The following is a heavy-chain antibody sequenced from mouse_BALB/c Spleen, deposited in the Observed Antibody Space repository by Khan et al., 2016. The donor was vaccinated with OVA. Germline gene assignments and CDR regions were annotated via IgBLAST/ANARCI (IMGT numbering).Heavy chain of an antibody. CDR2: ISYSGST. Sequence: EVELQESGPGLVKPSQSLSLTCTVTGYSITSNYAWNWIRQFPGNKLEWMGYISYSGSTSYNPSLKSRISINRDTSTNQFFLQLNSVTTEDTATYYCARGNYYGYAMDYWGQGTSVTVSS. J-gene: IGHJ4*01. V-gene: IGHV3-2*02. CDR3: ARGNYYGYAMDY. CDR1: GYSITSNYA. D-gene: IGHD1-1*01.